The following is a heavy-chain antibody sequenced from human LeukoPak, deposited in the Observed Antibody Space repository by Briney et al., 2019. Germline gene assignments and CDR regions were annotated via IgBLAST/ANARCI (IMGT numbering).Heavy chain of an antibody. CDR1: GFTFEDFA. CDR3: AKTNDGSGFLNDAYDI. D-gene: IGHD3-22*01. CDR2: ITWNSRKI. V-gene: IGHV3-9*01. Sequence: GGSLRLSCEGSGFTFEDFAMHWVRQTPGKGPEWVSGITWNSRKIDYADSVKGRFTISRDNAKKSVYLQMNSLRHGDTAFYYCAKTNDGSGFLNDAYDIWGQGTKVTVSS. J-gene: IGHJ3*02.